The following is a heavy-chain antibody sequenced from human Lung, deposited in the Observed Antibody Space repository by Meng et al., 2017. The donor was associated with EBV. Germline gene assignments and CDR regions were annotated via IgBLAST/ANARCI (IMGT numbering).Heavy chain of an antibody. CDR3: ARAKWGHSYGSEALYFGH. CDR1: SGSISSDTSS. CDR2: VYRSGST. J-gene: IGHJ4*02. D-gene: IGHD5-18*01. Sequence: QLEVQESGSGLGKPSPTLSLSCAVPSGSISSDTSSWNWIRQRPGKGLEWIGFVYRSGSTYYNPSLKSRVIISVDRSNNQFSLELNSVSAADTAVYYCARAKWGHSYGSEALYFGHWGPGTLVTVSS. V-gene: IGHV4-30-2*01.